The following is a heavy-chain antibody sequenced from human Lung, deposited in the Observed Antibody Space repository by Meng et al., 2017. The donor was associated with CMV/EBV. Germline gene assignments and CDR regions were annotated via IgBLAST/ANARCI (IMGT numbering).Heavy chain of an antibody. CDR3: ATQESRDGHNPY. CDR2: MYHSGTT. D-gene: IGHD5-24*01. J-gene: IGHJ4*02. V-gene: IGHV4-4*02. Sequence: QLRESGPGLGRPSGTLSLTCVVSGGSISSSYWWTWVRQSPGKGLEWIGEMYHSGTTNYNPSLKSRVTISMGKSNNQLSLKLNSVTAADTAVYYCATQESRDGHNPYWGQGTLVTVSS. CDR1: GGSISSSYW.